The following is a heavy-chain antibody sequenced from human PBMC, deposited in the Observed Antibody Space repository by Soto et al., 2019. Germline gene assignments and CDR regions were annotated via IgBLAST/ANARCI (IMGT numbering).Heavy chain of an antibody. CDR1: GYSFTGYH. CDR2: INPDSGAT. J-gene: IGHJ4*02. V-gene: IGHV1-2*02. CDR3: ARGDDGTGGYPFPYIDY. D-gene: IGHD2-8*02. Sequence: HEHLVQSGAEVKRPGASLKVSCKASGYSFTGYHIHCVRQAPGQGLEWMGWINPDSGATNYAQNFQGRVTLTTDTSTSTAYMDLTSLTSDDTAVYYCARGDDGTGGYPFPYIDYWGQGTLVIGSS.